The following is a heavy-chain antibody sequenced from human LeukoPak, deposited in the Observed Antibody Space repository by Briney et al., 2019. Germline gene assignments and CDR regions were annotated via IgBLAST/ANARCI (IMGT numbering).Heavy chain of an antibody. V-gene: IGHV3-23*01. Sequence: GGSLRLSCAASGFTFSDYYMSWIRQAPGKGLEWVSAISGSGANTYYADSVKGRFTISRDNSRNTLYLQMNSLRADDTAVYSCAKNFWSDKYSYYYMDVWGKGTTVTVSS. CDR2: ISGSGANT. CDR1: GFTFSDYY. D-gene: IGHD3-3*01. CDR3: AKNFWSDKYSYYYMDV. J-gene: IGHJ6*03.